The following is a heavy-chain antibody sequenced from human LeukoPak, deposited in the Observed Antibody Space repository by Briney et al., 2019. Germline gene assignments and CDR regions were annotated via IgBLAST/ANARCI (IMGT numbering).Heavy chain of an antibody. CDR3: ARGPVYDILTGYYNRIQDFDY. V-gene: IGHV4-59*12. CDR1: GGSISSYY. J-gene: IGHJ4*02. D-gene: IGHD3-9*01. CDR2: IYYSGST. Sequence: SETLSLTCTVSGGSISSYYWSWIRQPPGKGLEWIGYIYYSGSTNYNPSLKSRVTISVDTSKNQFSLKLSSVTAADTAVYYCARGPVYDILTGYYNRIQDFDYWGQGTLVTVSS.